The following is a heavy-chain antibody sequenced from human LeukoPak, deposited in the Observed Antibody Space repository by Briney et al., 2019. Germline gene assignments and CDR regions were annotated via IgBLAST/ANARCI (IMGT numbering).Heavy chain of an antibody. J-gene: IGHJ4*02. CDR3: TTEREGGPDY. CDR2: IQRKIDGGTT. V-gene: IGHV3-15*01. Sequence: GGSLRLSCAASGFTFSNAWMSWVRQVPGQGLEWVGRIQRKIDGGTTDYAAPVKGRFTISIDDSKNTLNLQLNSLKTEDTAVYYCTTEREGGPDYWGQGTLVTVSS. D-gene: IGHD3-16*01. CDR1: GFTFSNAW.